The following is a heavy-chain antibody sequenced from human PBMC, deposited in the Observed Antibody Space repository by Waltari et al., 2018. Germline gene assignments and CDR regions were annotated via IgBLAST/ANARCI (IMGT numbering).Heavy chain of an antibody. D-gene: IGHD3-10*01. CDR2: MNPNSGNT. J-gene: IGHJ4*02. V-gene: IGHV1-8*03. CDR3: AGGLRRQKNYNFDY. Sequence: QVQLVQSGAEVKKPGASVKVSCKASGYTFTSYDINWGGQATGQGLEWMGWMNPNSGNTGYAQKFQGRVTITRNTSISTAYMELSSLRSEDTAVYYCAGGLRRQKNYNFDYWGQGTLVTVSS. CDR1: GYTFTSYD.